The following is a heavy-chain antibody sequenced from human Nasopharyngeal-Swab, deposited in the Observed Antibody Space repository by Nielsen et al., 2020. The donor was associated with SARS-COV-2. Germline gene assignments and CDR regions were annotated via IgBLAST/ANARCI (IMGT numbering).Heavy chain of an antibody. Sequence: SRVTISVDTSKNQFSLKLSSVTAADTAVYYCARRYSSSWSYYYYYGMDVWGQGTTVTVSS. D-gene: IGHD6-13*01. V-gene: IGHV4-34*01. CDR3: ARRYSSSWSYYYYYGMDV. J-gene: IGHJ6*02.